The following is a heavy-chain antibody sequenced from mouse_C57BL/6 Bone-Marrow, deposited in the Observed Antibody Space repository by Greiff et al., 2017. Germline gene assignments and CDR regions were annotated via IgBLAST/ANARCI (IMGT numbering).Heavy chain of an antibody. Sequence: QVQLKESGAELVRPGASVTLSCKASGYTFTDYEMHWVKQTPVHGLEWIGAIDPETGGTAYNQKFKGKAILTADKSSSTAYMELRSLTSEDSAVYYYTRDPPYYGSRGGNYWGQGTTLTVSS. CDR2: IDPETGGT. V-gene: IGHV1-15*01. CDR1: GYTFTDYE. J-gene: IGHJ2*01. CDR3: TRDPPYYGSRGGNY. D-gene: IGHD1-1*01.